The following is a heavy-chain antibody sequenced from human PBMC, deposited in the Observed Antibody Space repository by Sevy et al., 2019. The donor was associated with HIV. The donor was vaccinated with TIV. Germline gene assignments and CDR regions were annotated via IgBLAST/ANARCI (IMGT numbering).Heavy chain of an antibody. CDR2: ISGSGGST. CDR1: GFTFSSYA. Sequence: GGSLRLSCAASGFTFSSYAMSWVRQAPGKGLEWVSAISGSGGSTYYADSVKGRFTISRDKSKNTLYLQMNSLRAEDTAVYYCAKDPIKTHGDPNYYYYYMDVWGKGTTVTVSS. V-gene: IGHV3-23*01. J-gene: IGHJ6*03. D-gene: IGHD4-17*01. CDR3: AKDPIKTHGDPNYYYYYMDV.